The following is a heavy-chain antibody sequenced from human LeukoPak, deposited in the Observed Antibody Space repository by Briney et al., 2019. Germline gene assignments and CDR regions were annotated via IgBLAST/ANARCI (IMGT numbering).Heavy chain of an antibody. V-gene: IGHV5-51*01. CDR3: ARHLAIAVAACYFDY. Sequence: GESLKISCKGSGYSFTSYWIGWVRKMPGKGLEWMGIIYPGDSDTRYSPSFQGQVTISADKSISTAYLQWSSLKASDTAMYYCARHLAIAVAACYFDYWGQGTLVTVSS. J-gene: IGHJ4*02. D-gene: IGHD6-19*01. CDR2: IYPGDSDT. CDR1: GYSFTSYW.